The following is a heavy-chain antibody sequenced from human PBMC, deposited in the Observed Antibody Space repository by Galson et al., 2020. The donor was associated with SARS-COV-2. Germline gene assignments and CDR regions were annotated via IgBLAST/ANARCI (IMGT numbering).Heavy chain of an antibody. J-gene: IGHJ4*02. V-gene: IGHV2-70*11. CDR3: ARILVAVAGTPYDY. D-gene: IGHD6-19*01. CDR1: GFSLSTSGMC. CDR2: IDWDDDK. Sequence: SGPTLVKPTQTLTLTCTFSGFSLSTSGMCVSWIRQPPGKALEWLARIDWDDDKYYSTSLKTRLTISKDTYKNQVVLTMTNMDPVDTATYYCARILVAVAGTPYDYWGQGTLVTVSS.